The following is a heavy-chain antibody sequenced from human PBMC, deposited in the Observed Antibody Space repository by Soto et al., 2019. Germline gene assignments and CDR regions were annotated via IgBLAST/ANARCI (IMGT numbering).Heavy chain of an antibody. CDR3: ARRRGIAAAYYYYYYMDV. CDR2: IYYSGST. Sequence: SETLSLTCTVSGGSISSSSYYWGWIRQPPGKGLEWIGSIYYSGSTYYNPSLKSRVTISVDTSKNQFSLKLSSVTAADTAVYYCARRRGIAAAYYYYYYMDVWGKGTTVTVSS. CDR1: GGSISSSSYY. V-gene: IGHV4-39*01. D-gene: IGHD6-13*01. J-gene: IGHJ6*03.